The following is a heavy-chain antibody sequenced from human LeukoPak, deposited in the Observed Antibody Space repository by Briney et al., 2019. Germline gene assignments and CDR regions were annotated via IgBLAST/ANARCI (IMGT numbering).Heavy chain of an antibody. CDR3: ARKGYTIGSFDY. CDR2: IYHSGST. D-gene: IGHD5-18*01. CDR1: GGSISSSYW. V-gene: IGHV4-4*02. Sequence: SGTLSLTCAVSGGSISSSYWWSWVRQAPGKGLEWIGKIYHSGSTNYNPSLKSRVTISVDKSKSQFSLKLSSVTAADTAVYYCARKGYTIGSFDYWGQGTLVTVSS. J-gene: IGHJ4*02.